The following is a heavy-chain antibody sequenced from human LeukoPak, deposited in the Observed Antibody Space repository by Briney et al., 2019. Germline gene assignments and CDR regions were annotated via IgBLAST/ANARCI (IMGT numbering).Heavy chain of an antibody. CDR1: GYTFTGYY. J-gene: IGHJ6*03. Sequence: VASVKVSCKASGYTFTGYYMHWVRQAPGQGLEWMGRINPKNGGTDYAQKFQGRVTMTRDTSINTVYMEVTRVTSDDTAVYYCARRYSTGWSNYYYYYHMDVWGKGTTVTVSS. CDR3: ARRYSTGWSNYYYYYHMDV. D-gene: IGHD2-2*01. CDR2: INPKNGGT. V-gene: IGHV1-2*02.